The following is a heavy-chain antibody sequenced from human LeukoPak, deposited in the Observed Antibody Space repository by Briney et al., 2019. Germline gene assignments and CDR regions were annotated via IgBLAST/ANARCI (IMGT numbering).Heavy chain of an antibody. J-gene: IGHJ2*01. Sequence: SETLSLTCTVSGGSITTSSYYWGWIRQPPGKGLEWIGIIYYSGSTYYNPSLKGRVTISVDTSKNQFSLKLSSVTAADTAVYYCARAFRARYFDLWGRGTLVTDSA. CDR1: GGSITTSSYY. CDR3: ARAFRARYFDL. V-gene: IGHV4-39*01. D-gene: IGHD2/OR15-2a*01. CDR2: IYYSGST.